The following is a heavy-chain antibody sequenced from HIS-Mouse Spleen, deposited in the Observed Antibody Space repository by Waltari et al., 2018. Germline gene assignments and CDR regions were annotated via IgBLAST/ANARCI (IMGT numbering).Heavy chain of an antibody. V-gene: IGHV4-39*07. J-gene: IGHJ2*01. Sequence: QLQLQESGPGLVKPSETRSLTCTVPGGSISSSSYYWGWIRQPPGRGLEWIGSIPYSGDSYSHPAPKGRVTISVDTAKNQFSLKLSSVTAADAAEYYCAREIPYSSSWYDWYFDLWGRGTLVTVSS. CDR2: IPYSGDS. CDR1: GGSISSSSYY. D-gene: IGHD6-13*01. CDR3: AREIPYSSSWYDWYFDL.